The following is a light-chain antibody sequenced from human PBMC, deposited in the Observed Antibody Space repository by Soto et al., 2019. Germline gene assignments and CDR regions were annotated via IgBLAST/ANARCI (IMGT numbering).Light chain of an antibody. CDR1: QDIRNY. CDR2: AAS. J-gene: IGKJ1*01. CDR3: QQLDSYPRT. V-gene: IGKV1-9*01. Sequence: DIQLTQSSSFLSTSVGDRVTITCRASQDIRNYLAWYQQKPGKAPKVLIYAASTLLSGVPSRFSGSGSGTEFSLTISSLQPEDFATYYCQQLDSYPRTFGQGTKL.